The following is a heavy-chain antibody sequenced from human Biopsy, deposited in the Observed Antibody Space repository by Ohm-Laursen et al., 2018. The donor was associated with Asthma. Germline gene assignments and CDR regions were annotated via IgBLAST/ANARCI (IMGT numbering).Heavy chain of an antibody. D-gene: IGHD3-3*01. V-gene: IGHV3-7*01. J-gene: IGHJ1*01. CDR2: IKHDGTEK. CDR3: ARTCQFWSRYHAEHYQL. CDR1: GFTFGDYW. Sequence: SLRLSCAASGFTFGDYWMSWVRQVPGKGLEWVANIKHDGTEKNHVDSLKGRFTISRDNAKNSLYLQMNSLRAEDTAVYYCARTCQFWSRYHAEHYQLWGQGTLVTVPS.